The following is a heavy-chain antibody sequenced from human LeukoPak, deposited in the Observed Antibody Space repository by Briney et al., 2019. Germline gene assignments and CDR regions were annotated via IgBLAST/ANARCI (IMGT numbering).Heavy chain of an antibody. D-gene: IGHD2-15*01. CDR1: GGSISSGSYY. V-gene: IGHV4-61*02. J-gene: IGHJ4*02. CDR2: IYTSGST. Sequence: SQTLSLTCTVSGGSISSGSYYWSWIRQPAGKGLEWIGRIYTSGSTNYNPSLKSRVTISVGTSKNQFSLKLSSVTAADTAVYYCAREGEGYCSGGSCYGFDYWGQGTLVTVSS. CDR3: AREGEGYCSGGSCYGFDY.